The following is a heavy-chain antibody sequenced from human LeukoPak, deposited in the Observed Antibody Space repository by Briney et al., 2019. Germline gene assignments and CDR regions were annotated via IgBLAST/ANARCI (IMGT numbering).Heavy chain of an antibody. J-gene: IGHJ5*02. CDR1: GFTFDDYA. CDR2: ISWNSGSI. V-gene: IGHV3-9*03. Sequence: PGRSLRLSCAASGFTFDDYAMHWVRQAPGKGLEWVSGISWNSGSIGYADSVKGRFTISRDNAKNSLYLQMNSLRAEDMALYYCAKSPVSRTTVVTPGWFDPWGQGTLVTVSS. D-gene: IGHD4-23*01. CDR3: AKSPVSRTTVVTPGWFDP.